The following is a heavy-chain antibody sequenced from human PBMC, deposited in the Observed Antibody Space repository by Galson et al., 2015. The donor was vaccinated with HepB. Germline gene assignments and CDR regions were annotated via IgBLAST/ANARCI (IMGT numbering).Heavy chain of an antibody. CDR2: IKQDGSEK. Sequence: SLRLSCAASGFTFSSYWMSWVRQAPGKGLEWVANIKQDGSEKYYVDSVKGRFTISRDNAKNSLYLQMNSLRAEDTAVYCCARASGSSWKIYWGQGTLVTVSS. J-gene: IGHJ4*02. CDR1: GFTFSSYW. CDR3: ARASGSSWKIY. V-gene: IGHV3-7*01. D-gene: IGHD6-13*01.